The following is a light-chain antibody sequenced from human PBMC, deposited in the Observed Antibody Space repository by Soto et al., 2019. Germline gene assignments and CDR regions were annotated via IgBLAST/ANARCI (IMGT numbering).Light chain of an antibody. CDR2: SNN. J-gene: IGLJ2*01. V-gene: IGLV1-44*01. Sequence: QSVLTQPPSASGTPGQRVTISCSGSSSNIGRNTVNWYQQLPGTAPKLLIYSNNQRPPGVPDRFSGSKSGTSASLAISGLQSEDEADYYCAAWDDSLNGEVFGGGTKLTVL. CDR3: AAWDDSLNGEV. CDR1: SSNIGRNT.